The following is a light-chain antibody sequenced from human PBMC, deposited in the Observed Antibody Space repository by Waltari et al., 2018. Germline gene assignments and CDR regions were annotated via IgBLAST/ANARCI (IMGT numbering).Light chain of an antibody. V-gene: IGLV2-14*03. CDR1: ISDVTYFNY. Sequence: QSALTQPASVSGSPGQSITISCTATISDVTYFNYVSWYQRHSGKAPKLLIFDVTNRPSGTSNRFSGSKSGNTASLTISGLQAEDEADYFCASYTTSNNRVFGGGTRLTVL. CDR3: ASYTTSNNRV. CDR2: DVT. J-gene: IGLJ3*02.